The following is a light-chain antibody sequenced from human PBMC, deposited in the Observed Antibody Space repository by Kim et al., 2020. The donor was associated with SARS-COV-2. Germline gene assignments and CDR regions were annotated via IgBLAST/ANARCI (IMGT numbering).Light chain of an antibody. CDR2: GAS. J-gene: IGKJ1*01. CDR1: QSINSK. CDR3: QQHYNWPRT. V-gene: IGKV3-15*01. Sequence: VSPGERATLSCRASQSINSKLAWYQQKAGQAPRLLIYGASTRATGIPARFSGSGSGTEFTLTIGSLQSEDFAVYFCQQHYNWPRTFGQGTKVDIK.